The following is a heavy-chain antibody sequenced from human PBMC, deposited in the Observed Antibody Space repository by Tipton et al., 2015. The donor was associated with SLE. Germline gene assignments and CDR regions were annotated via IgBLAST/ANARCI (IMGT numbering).Heavy chain of an antibody. CDR1: GGSISSGSYY. Sequence: TLSLTCTVSGGSISSGSYYWSWIRQPAGQGLEWIGHSYTSGSTHYNPSLKSRVTISVETSKNQFSLKLSSVTAADTAVYYCARLPPILRYFDYWGQGTLVTVSS. D-gene: IGHD3-9*01. V-gene: IGHV4-61*09. J-gene: IGHJ4*02. CDR2: SYTSGST. CDR3: ARLPPILRYFDY.